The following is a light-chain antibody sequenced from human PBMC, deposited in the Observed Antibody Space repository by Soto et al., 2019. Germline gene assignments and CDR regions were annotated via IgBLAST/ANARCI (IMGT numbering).Light chain of an antibody. Sequence: QSALTQPRSVSGSPGQSVTISCTGTSSDVGGYNYVSWYQQHPGKAPKLMIYDVSQRPSGVPDRFSGSKSGNTASLTISGLQPEDEADYYCCSYAGSHFLFGGGTKLTVL. CDR2: DVS. V-gene: IGLV2-11*01. CDR3: CSYAGSHFL. J-gene: IGLJ2*01. CDR1: SSDVGGYNY.